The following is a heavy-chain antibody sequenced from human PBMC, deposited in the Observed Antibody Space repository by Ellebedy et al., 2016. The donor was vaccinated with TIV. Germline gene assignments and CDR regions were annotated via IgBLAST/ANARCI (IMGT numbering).Heavy chain of an antibody. CDR1: GGTFSTYT. D-gene: IGHD1-7*01. CDR3: ARGVFRYGTIDS. Sequence: AASVKVSCKASGGTFSTYTLNWVRQAPGQGFEWMGGITPKSGKTDYAQRFQGRVAITADESTSTAYLDLRSLRLEDTALYFCARGVFRYGTIDSWGQGTLVTVSS. J-gene: IGHJ5*01. CDR2: ITPKSGKT. V-gene: IGHV1-69*13.